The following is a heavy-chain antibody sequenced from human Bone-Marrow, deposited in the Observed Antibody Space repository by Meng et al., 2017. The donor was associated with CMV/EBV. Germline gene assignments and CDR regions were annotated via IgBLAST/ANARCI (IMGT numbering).Heavy chain of an antibody. D-gene: IGHD2-2*02. V-gene: IGHV3-21*01. J-gene: IGHJ4*02. CDR3: ARGGCSSTSCDMDY. CDR2: ISSSSSYI. CDR1: GFTFSSYS. Sequence: LSLTCAASGFTFSSYSMNWVRQAPGKGLEWVSSISSSSSYIYYADSVKGRFTISRDNAKNSLYLQMNSLRAEDTAVYYCARGGCSSTSCDMDYWGQGTLVTVYS.